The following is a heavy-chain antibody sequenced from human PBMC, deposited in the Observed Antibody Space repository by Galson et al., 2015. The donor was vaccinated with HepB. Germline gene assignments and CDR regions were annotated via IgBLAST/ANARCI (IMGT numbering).Heavy chain of an antibody. CDR3: VRDRYYDSSGYAY. J-gene: IGHJ4*02. V-gene: IGHV7-4-1*02. Sequence: SVKVSCKASGYKFGAYSINWVRQAPGQGLEWMGWINTNTGNPTYAQGFTGRFVFSFDTSVTTTYLQINSLKAEDTAVYYCVRDRYYDSSGYAYWGQGTLVTVSS. CDR1: GYKFGAYS. CDR2: INTNTGNP. D-gene: IGHD3-22*01.